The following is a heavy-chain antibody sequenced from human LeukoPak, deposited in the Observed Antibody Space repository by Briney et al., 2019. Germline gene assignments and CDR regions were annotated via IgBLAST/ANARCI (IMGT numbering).Heavy chain of an antibody. Sequence: GGSLRLSCAASGFTFSSYAMSWVRQAPGKGLEWVSAISGSGGSTYYADSVKGRFTISRDNSKNTLYLQMYSLRAEDTALYYCAKVEATYGSGSYYPWVYWGQGTLVTVSS. CDR1: GFTFSSYA. V-gene: IGHV3-23*01. CDR2: ISGSGGST. D-gene: IGHD3-10*01. J-gene: IGHJ4*02. CDR3: AKVEATYGSGSYYPWVY.